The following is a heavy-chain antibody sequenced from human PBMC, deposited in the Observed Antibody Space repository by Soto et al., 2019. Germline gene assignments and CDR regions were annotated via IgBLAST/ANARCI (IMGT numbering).Heavy chain of an antibody. CDR3: ASHGYYYLNNYYPYFVN. D-gene: IGHD4-17*01. V-gene: IGHV3-53*01. CDR1: GFTVSSNY. J-gene: IGHJ4*02. Sequence: GGSLSLSCAASGFTVSSNYMSWVRQAPGRGLEWLSVIYSGGRTYYADSVRGRFTISRDNSRNTLYLQMNSLRADDTAVYYCASHGYYYLNNYYPYFVNWGQGTLGTGS. CDR2: IYSGGRT.